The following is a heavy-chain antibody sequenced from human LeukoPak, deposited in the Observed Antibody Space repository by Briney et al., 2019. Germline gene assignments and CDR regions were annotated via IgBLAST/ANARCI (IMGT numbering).Heavy chain of an antibody. CDR2: IYYSGST. Sequence: SETLSLTCTVSGGSISSYYWSWIRQPPGKGLEWIGYIYYSGSTNYNPSLKSRVTISVDTSKNQFSLKLSSVTAADTAAYYCARDRPGRFSEWDGNWFDPWGQGTLVTVSP. CDR1: GGSISSYY. V-gene: IGHV4-59*01. J-gene: IGHJ5*02. D-gene: IGHD3-3*01. CDR3: ARDRPGRFSEWDGNWFDP.